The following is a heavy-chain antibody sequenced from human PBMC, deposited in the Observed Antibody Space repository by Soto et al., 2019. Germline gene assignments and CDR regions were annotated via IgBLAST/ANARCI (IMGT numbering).Heavy chain of an antibody. CDR3: ARLTVTPNYAMDV. V-gene: IGHV3-11*06. CDR1: GFILRDYY. J-gene: IGHJ6*02. Sequence: GGSLRLSCAASGFILRDYYMTWIRQAPGKGLDYISYISSGGTYISYADSVKGRFTISRDNAKNSLFLQLNSLRAEDTGVYLCARLTVTPNYAMDVWGQGTTVTVSS. D-gene: IGHD4-17*01. CDR2: ISSGGTYI.